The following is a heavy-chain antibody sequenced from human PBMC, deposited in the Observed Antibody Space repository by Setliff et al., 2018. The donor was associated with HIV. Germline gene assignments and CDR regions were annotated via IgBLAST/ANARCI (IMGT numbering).Heavy chain of an antibody. V-gene: IGHV4-34*01. CDR2: INHYGGT. CDR3: ARENYYGSGSYLFSDYYYYGMDV. J-gene: IGHJ6*02. CDR1: GGSFSGYY. Sequence: PSETLSLTCAVYGGSFSGYYWNWIRQPPGKGLEWIGVINHYGGTNYNPSLKSRVTMSVDTSKNQFSLRLSSVTAADTAVYYCARENYYGSGSYLFSDYYYYGMDVWGQGTTVTVSS. D-gene: IGHD3-10*01.